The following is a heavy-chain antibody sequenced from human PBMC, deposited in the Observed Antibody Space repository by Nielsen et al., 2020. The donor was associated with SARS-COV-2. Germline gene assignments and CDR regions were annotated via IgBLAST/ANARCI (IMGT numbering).Heavy chain of an antibody. D-gene: IGHD5-12*01. Sequence: GGSLRLSCAASGFTFSSYEMNWVRQAPGKGLEWVSYISSSGSTIYYADSVKGRFTISRDNAKNSLYLQMNSLRAEDTAVYYCARVEVGSGYDWDAFDIWGQGTMVTVSS. CDR3: ARVEVGSGYDWDAFDI. CDR2: ISSSGSTI. J-gene: IGHJ3*02. CDR1: GFTFSSYE. V-gene: IGHV3-48*03.